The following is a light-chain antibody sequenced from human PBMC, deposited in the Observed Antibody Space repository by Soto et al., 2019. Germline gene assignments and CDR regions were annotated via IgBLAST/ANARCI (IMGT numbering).Light chain of an antibody. CDR3: QQSGSSPFT. J-gene: IGKJ3*01. Sequence: EIVLTQSPGTLSLSPGERATLSCRASQSVSSSYLAWYQQKPGQSPRLLIYGASSRATGIPDRFSGSGSGTDFALIISRREPEDFAVYYCQQSGSSPFTFGPGTKVDI. CDR2: GAS. CDR1: QSVSSSY. V-gene: IGKV3-20*01.